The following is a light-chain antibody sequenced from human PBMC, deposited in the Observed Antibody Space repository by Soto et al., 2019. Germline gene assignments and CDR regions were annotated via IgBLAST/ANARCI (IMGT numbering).Light chain of an antibody. J-gene: IGLJ1*01. Sequence: QSARTHPPSVSGAPGQRVTISCTGSSSNIGAGYDVHWYQQLPGTAPKLLIYANINRPSGVPGRFSASKSGTSASLAITGLQAEDEADYYCQSYDSSLSGYVFGTGTKVTVL. V-gene: IGLV1-40*01. CDR2: ANI. CDR3: QSYDSSLSGYV. CDR1: SSNIGAGYD.